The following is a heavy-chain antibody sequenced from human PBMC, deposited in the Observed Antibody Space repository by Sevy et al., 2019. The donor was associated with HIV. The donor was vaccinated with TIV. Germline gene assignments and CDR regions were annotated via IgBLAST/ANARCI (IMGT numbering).Heavy chain of an antibody. CDR2: INPNSGGT. Sequence: ASVKVSCKASGYTFTGYYMHWVRQAPGQGLEWMGWINPNSGGTKYAQKFQGRVTMTRDTSISTAYMEVSSLGSDDTAGYYCARVAKYYDYWSGENWFDPWGQGTLVTVSS. D-gene: IGHD3-3*01. J-gene: IGHJ5*02. CDR1: GYTFTGYY. CDR3: ARVAKYYDYWSGENWFDP. V-gene: IGHV1-2*02.